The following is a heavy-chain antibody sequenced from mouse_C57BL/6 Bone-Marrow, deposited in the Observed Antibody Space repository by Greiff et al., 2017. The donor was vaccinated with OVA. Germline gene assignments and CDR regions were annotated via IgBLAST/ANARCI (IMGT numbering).Heavy chain of an antibody. CDR3: ARTLITTVVMDY. V-gene: IGHV1-64*01. Sequence: VQLQESGAELVKPGASVKLSCKASGYTFTSYWMHWVKQRPGQGLEWIGMIHPNSGSTNYNEKFKSKATLTVDKSSSTAYMQLSSLTSEDSAVYYCARTLITTVVMDYWGQGTSVTVSS. J-gene: IGHJ4*01. CDR1: GYTFTSYW. CDR2: IHPNSGST. D-gene: IGHD1-1*01.